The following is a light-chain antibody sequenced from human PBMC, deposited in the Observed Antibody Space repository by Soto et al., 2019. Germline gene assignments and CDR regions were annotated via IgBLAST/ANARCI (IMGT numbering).Light chain of an antibody. CDR2: DVS. CDR3: SSYTSSSTYV. V-gene: IGLV2-14*01. Sequence: QSALTQPASVSGSPGQSITISCTGTSSDVGGYNYVSWYQQHPGKAPKLMIYDVSTRPSGVYNRFSGSKSGNTASLTIAGLKDEDEADYYCSSYTSSSTYVFGTGTKVTVL. J-gene: IGLJ1*01. CDR1: SSDVGGYNY.